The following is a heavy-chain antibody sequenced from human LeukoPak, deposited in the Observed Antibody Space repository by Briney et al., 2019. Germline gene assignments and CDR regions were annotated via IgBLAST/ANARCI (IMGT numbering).Heavy chain of an antibody. J-gene: IGHJ4*02. CDR3: ARGFVVVPADMGY. D-gene: IGHD2-2*01. Sequence: ASVKVSCKASGYTFTSYDINWVRQATGQGLEWMGWMNPNSGNTGYAQKFQGRVTITRNTSISTAYRERSSLISEDTAVYYCARGFVVVPADMGYWGQGTLVTVSS. CDR1: GYTFTSYD. CDR2: MNPNSGNT. V-gene: IGHV1-8*03.